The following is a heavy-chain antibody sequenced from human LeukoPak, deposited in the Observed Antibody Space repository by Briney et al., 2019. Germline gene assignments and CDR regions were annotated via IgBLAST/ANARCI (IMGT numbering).Heavy chain of an antibody. CDR3: ARARYSSSPLRGYYYYMDV. D-gene: IGHD6-6*01. Sequence: GSSVKVSCKASGGTFISYAISWVRQAPGQGLEWMGGIIPIFGTANYAQKFQGRVTITTDESTSTAYMELSSLRSEDTAVYYCARARYSSSPLRGYYYYMDVWGKGTTVTVSS. J-gene: IGHJ6*03. V-gene: IGHV1-69*05. CDR2: IIPIFGTA. CDR1: GGTFISYA.